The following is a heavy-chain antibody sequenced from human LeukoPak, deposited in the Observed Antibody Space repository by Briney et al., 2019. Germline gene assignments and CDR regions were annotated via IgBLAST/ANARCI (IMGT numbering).Heavy chain of an antibody. D-gene: IGHD3-10*01. V-gene: IGHV1-8*01. CDR2: MNPNSGNT. J-gene: IGHJ4*02. CDR1: GYAFTTYD. Sequence: ASVKVSCKASGYAFTTYDINWVRQATGQGLEWMGYMNPNSGNTGYAQKFQGRVTMTTNTSISTAYMELGSLRAEDTAVYYCARTLRRGVYWGQGTLVTVSS. CDR3: ARTLRRGVY.